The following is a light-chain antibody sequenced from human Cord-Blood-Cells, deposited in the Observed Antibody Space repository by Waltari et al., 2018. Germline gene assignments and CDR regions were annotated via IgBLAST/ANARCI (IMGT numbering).Light chain of an antibody. CDR2: GKN. CDR1: SLRSYY. V-gene: IGLV3-19*01. Sequence: SSELTQDPAVSVALGQTVRITCQGDSLRSYYASWYQQKPGQAPVLVIYGKNNRPSGIPDRFSGSSSRYTASLTITGAQAEDEADYYCNSRDSSGNHYVFGARTKVTVL. CDR3: NSRDSSGNHYV. J-gene: IGLJ1*01.